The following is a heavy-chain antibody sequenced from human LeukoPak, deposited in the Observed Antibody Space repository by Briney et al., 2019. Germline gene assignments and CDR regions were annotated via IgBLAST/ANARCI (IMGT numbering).Heavy chain of an antibody. CDR2: IKQDASEK. CDR1: GFIFSSYW. CDR3: ARGKRQWLVLSEKSRLYYFDY. Sequence: GGSLRLSCAASGFIFSSYWMSWVRQAPGKGLEWVANIKQDASEKYYVDSVKGRFTISRDNAKNSLNLQMNSLRAEDTAVYYCARGKRQWLVLSEKSRLYYFDYWGQGTLVTVSS. J-gene: IGHJ4*02. D-gene: IGHD6-19*01. V-gene: IGHV3-7*01.